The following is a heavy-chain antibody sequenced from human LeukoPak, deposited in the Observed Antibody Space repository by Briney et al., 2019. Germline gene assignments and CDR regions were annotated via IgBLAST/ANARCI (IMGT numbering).Heavy chain of an antibody. J-gene: IGHJ4*02. V-gene: IGHV4-59*12. CDR3: ARDGAAAAGSYFDY. D-gene: IGHD6-13*01. CDR1: GGSISSYY. CDR2: MYYSGST. Sequence: SETLSLTCTVSGGSISSYYWSWIRQPPGKGLEWIGYMYYSGSTNYNPSLKSRVTISVDNSKNQFSLKLSSVTAADTAVYYCARDGAAAAGSYFDYWGQGTLVTVSS.